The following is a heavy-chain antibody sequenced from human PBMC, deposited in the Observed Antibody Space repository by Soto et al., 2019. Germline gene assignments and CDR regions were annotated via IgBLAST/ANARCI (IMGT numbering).Heavy chain of an antibody. CDR1: GFIFSNYG. V-gene: IGHV3-30*18. CDR3: AKNPESFAGGLEAYCDY. J-gene: IGHJ4*02. D-gene: IGHD3-10*01. CDR2: ISYDGSDK. Sequence: QVQLVESGGGAVQPGRSLRLSCAASGFIFSNYGMHWVRQAPGKGLEWVAIISYDGSDKYYADSVKGRYSISRDNSKNTLYLQINSLRDEDTAVFYCAKNPESFAGGLEAYCDYWGQGTLVTVSS.